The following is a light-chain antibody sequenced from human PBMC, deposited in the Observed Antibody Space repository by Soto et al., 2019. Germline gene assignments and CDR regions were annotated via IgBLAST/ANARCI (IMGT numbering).Light chain of an antibody. Sequence: EVVFTQSPGALSLSPGERATLSCRASQSVSNNYLAWYQQKPGQAPRLLIYGASNRATGIPDRFSGSGSGTDFTLTISRLEPEDFAVYYCQQYGSSGTFGQGIKVDNK. V-gene: IGKV3-20*01. CDR3: QQYGSSGT. CDR2: GAS. J-gene: IGKJ1*01. CDR1: QSVSNNY.